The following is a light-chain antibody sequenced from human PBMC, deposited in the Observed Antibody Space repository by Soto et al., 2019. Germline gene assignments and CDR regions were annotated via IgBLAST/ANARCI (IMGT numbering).Light chain of an antibody. CDR2: DAS. J-gene: IGKJ4*01. Sequence: EIVLTQSPATLSFSPGERATLYCLASQSVSSYLAWYQQKPGQAPRLLIYDASNRATGISARFSGSGSGTDFTLTISSLQPEEFATYYCRPDYNFPLTFGGGTKVEIK. CDR3: RPDYNFPLT. V-gene: IGKV3-11*01. CDR1: QSVSSY.